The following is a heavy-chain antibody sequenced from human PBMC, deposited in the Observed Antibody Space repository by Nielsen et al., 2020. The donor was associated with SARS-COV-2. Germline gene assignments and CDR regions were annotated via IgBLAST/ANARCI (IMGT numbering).Heavy chain of an antibody. Sequence: GESLKISCKGSGYSFTSYWISWVRQMPGKGLEWMGRIDPSDSYTNYSPSFQGHVTISADKSISTAYLQWSSLKASDTAMYYCARRLCSGGSCYLSWFDPWGQGTLVTVSS. J-gene: IGHJ5*02. CDR1: GYSFTSYW. V-gene: IGHV5-10-1*01. D-gene: IGHD2-15*01. CDR3: ARRLCSGGSCYLSWFDP. CDR2: IDPSDSYT.